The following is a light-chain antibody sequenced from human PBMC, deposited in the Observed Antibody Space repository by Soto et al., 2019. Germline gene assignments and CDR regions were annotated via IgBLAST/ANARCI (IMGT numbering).Light chain of an antibody. Sequence: QSALSQPASVSGAPGQSITISCTGSSSDVGGCNYVSWYQQHPGKAPKLMIYEVSNRPSGVSNRFSGSKSGDTASLTISGLQAEDEADYYCSSCTSSSSVVFGRGTTLTVL. J-gene: IGLJ2*01. CDR3: SSCTSSSSVV. CDR2: EVS. CDR1: SSDVGGCNY. V-gene: IGLV2-14*01.